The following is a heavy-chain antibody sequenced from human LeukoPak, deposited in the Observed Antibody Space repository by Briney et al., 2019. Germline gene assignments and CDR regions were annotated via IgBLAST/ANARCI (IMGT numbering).Heavy chain of an antibody. Sequence: SETLSLTCTVSGGSISSYYWSWIRQPPGKGLEWIGYIYYSGSTNYNPSLKSRVTISVDTSKNQFSLKLSSVTAADTAVYYCARGLYYDFWSGYSNWFDPWGQGILVTVSS. CDR1: GGSISSYY. CDR3: ARGLYYDFWSGYSNWFDP. J-gene: IGHJ5*02. V-gene: IGHV4-59*01. D-gene: IGHD3-3*01. CDR2: IYYSGST.